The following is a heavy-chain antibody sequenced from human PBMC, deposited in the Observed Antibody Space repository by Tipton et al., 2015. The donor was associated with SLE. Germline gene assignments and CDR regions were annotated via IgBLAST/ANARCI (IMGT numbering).Heavy chain of an antibody. D-gene: IGHD6-13*01. Sequence: TLSLTCTVSGGSISSSSYYWGWIRQPPGKGLEWIGSIYYSGSTYYNPSLKSRVTISVDTSKNQFSLKLSSVTAADTAVYYCARDSLAAAYGMDVWGQGTTVTVSS. V-gene: IGHV4-39*07. CDR1: GGSISSSSYY. J-gene: IGHJ6*02. CDR3: ARDSLAAAYGMDV. CDR2: IYYSGST.